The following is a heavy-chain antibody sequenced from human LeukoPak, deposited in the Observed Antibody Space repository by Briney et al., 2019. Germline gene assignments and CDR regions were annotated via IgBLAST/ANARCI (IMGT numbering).Heavy chain of an antibody. Sequence: PGGSLRLSCLTSGFTFSTNAMSWVRQAPGKGLEWVSAISGSGGSTYYADSVKGRFTISRDNSKNTLYLQMNSLRAEDTAVYYCAKATTRIQPPYYFDYWGQGTLVSVSS. V-gene: IGHV3-23*01. CDR1: GFTFSTNA. D-gene: IGHD5-18*01. CDR3: AKATTRIQPPYYFDY. CDR2: ISGSGGST. J-gene: IGHJ4*02.